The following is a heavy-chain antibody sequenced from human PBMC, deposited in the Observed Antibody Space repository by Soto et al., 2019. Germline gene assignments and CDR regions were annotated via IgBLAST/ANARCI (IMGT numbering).Heavy chain of an antibody. CDR2: IIPIFGTA. V-gene: IGHV1-69*06. CDR1: GGTFSSYA. CDR3: ARVPPLRSWSYGSGWPRGWFDP. D-gene: IGHD6-19*01. J-gene: IGHJ5*02. Sequence: QVQLVQSGAEVKKPGSSVKVSCKASGGTFSSYAISWVRQAPGQGLEWMGGIIPIFGTANYAQKFQGRVTITADKSTTTASMELSSLGSEDTAVYYWARVPPLRSWSYGSGWPRGWFDPWGQGTLVTVSS.